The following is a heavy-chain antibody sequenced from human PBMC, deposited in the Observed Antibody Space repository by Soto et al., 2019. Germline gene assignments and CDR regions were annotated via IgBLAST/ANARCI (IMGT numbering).Heavy chain of an antibody. CDR1: GGSISSYY. CDR3: ARDRSDFWSGYSHYYGMDV. D-gene: IGHD3-3*01. V-gene: IGHV4-59*01. J-gene: IGHJ6*02. CDR2: IYYSGST. Sequence: KTSETLSLTCTVSGGSISSYYWSWIRQPPGKGLEWIGYIYYSGSTNYNPSLKSRVTISVDTSKNQSSLKLSSVTAADTAVYYCARDRSDFWSGYSHYYGMDVWGQGTTVTVSS.